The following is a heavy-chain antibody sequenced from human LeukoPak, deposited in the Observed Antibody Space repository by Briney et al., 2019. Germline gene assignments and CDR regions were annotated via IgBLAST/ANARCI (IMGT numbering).Heavy chain of an antibody. CDR2: ITGNTGST. CDR3: AKRYSGSSGLYNFDY. Sequence: PGGSLRLSCAVSGFTFSNYAMTWVRQPPGKGLEAVSSITGNTGSTYYADSVKGRFTISRDNSKNTLYLQMNSLRAEDTAVYYCAKRYSGSSGLYNFDYWGQGTLVTVSS. CDR1: GFTFSNYA. D-gene: IGHD1-26*01. J-gene: IGHJ4*02. V-gene: IGHV3-23*01.